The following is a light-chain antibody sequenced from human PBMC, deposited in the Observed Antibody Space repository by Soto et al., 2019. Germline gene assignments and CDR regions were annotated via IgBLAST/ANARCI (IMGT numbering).Light chain of an antibody. CDR1: QSISSW. J-gene: IGKJ2*01. V-gene: IGKV1-5*01. Sequence: DIQMTQSPSTLSASVGDRVTITCRASQSISSWLAWYQQKPGNAPKLLIYGVSSLESGVPSRFSGSGSGTEFTLTISSRQPDDFATYYCQQYNSYSYTFGQGTKLEIK. CDR2: GVS. CDR3: QQYNSYSYT.